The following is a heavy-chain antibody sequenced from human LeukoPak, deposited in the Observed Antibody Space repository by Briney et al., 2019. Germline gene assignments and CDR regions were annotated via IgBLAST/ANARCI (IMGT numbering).Heavy chain of an antibody. Sequence: ASVKVSCKVSGYTLTELSVHWVRQAPGKGLEWMGNFDPKDGDTIYAQRFQGRVTMTEDTSTHTAYMELSSLTSDGTAVYYCATDLAMVRGVTGGDYWGQGTLVTVSS. V-gene: IGHV1-24*01. D-gene: IGHD3-10*01. CDR3: ATDLAMVRGVTGGDY. J-gene: IGHJ4*02. CDR1: GYTLTELS. CDR2: FDPKDGDT.